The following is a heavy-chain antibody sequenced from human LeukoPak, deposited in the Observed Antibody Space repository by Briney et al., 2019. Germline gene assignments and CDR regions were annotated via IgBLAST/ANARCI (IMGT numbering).Heavy chain of an antibody. J-gene: IGHJ4*02. Sequence: SETLSLTCTISGGSISSYYWSWIWQPPGKGLEWIGYIYYSGSTNYNPSLKSRVTISVDTSKNQFSLKLSSVTAADTAVYYCARGGAKGDYWGQGTLVTVSS. CDR2: IYYSGST. V-gene: IGHV4-59*01. CDR3: ARGGAKGDY. CDR1: GGSISSYY. D-gene: IGHD4-17*01.